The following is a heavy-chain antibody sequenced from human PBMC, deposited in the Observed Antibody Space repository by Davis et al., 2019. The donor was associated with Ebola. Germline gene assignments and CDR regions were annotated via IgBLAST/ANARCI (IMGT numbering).Heavy chain of an antibody. CDR1: GGSMTNYY. Sequence: PSETLSLTCIVSGGSMTNYYWSWIRKAPGRGLEWIGYMYYSGTSSYNPSLKSRVSISINSSRNQVSLNLNSVTAADTAIYYCAALVPATRATDYWGKGILVSVSS. V-gene: IGHV4-59*01. J-gene: IGHJ4*02. D-gene: IGHD2-2*01. CDR3: AALVPATRATDY. CDR2: MYYSGTS.